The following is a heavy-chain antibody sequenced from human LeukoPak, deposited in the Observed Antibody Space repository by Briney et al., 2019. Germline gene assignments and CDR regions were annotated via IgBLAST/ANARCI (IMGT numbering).Heavy chain of an antibody. J-gene: IGHJ4*02. D-gene: IGHD6-19*01. CDR1: GFSFSNYG. CDR2: IRNDGINK. V-gene: IGHV3-30*02. CDR3: AKVRWDNSGWYYLDS. Sequence: GGSLRLSCAASGFSFSNYGMHWVRQAPGKGLEWVAFIRNDGINKYYADSVKGRFTISRDSSKNTLLLQMNSLRAEDTAVYYCAKVRWDNSGWYYLDSWGQGTLVTVSS.